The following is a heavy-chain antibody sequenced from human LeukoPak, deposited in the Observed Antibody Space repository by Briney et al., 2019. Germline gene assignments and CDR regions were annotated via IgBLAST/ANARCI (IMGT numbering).Heavy chain of an antibody. V-gene: IGHV4-59*08. CDR2: IYYSGST. CDR1: GGSISSYY. D-gene: IGHD6-19*01. CDR3: ARRIAVGPRYYFDY. J-gene: IGHJ4*02. Sequence: PSETLSLTCTVSGGSISSYYWSWIRQPPGKGLEWIGYIYYSGSTNYNPSLKSRVTISVDTSKNQFSLKLSSVTAADTAVYYCARRIAVGPRYYFDYWGQGTLVTVSS.